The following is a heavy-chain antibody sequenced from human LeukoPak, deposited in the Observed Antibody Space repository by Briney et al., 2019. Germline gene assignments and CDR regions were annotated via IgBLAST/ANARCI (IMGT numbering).Heavy chain of an antibody. V-gene: IGHV3-21*03. CDR2: ISSSSSYI. CDR1: GFTFSNYA. CDR3: TTLGLIYYDSSGYYPLFDY. J-gene: IGHJ4*02. D-gene: IGHD3-22*01. Sequence: PGGSLRLSCAASGFTFSNYAMNWVRQAPGKGLEWVSSISSSSSYIYYADSVKGRFTISRDNAKNSLYLQMNSLKTEDTAVYYCTTLGLIYYDSSGYYPLFDYWGQGTLVTVSS.